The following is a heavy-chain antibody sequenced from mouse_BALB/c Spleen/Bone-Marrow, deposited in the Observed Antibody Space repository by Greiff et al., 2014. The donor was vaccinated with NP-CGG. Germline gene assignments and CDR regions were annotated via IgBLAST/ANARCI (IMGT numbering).Heavy chain of an antibody. V-gene: IGHV5-9-3*01. J-gene: IGHJ2*01. Sequence: EVKLQESGGGLVKPGGSLKLSRAASGFTFSSYAMSWVRQTPEKRLEWVATISSGGSYTYYPDSVKGRFTISRDNAKNTLYLQMSSLRSEDTAMYYCARQGYHRYDGRGFDYWGQGTTLTVSS. CDR2: ISSGGSYT. CDR3: ARQGYHRYDGRGFDY. CDR1: GFTFSSYA. D-gene: IGHD2-14*01.